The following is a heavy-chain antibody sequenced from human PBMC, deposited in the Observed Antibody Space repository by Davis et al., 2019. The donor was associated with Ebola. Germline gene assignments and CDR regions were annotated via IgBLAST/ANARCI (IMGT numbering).Heavy chain of an antibody. D-gene: IGHD3-22*01. V-gene: IGHV3-33*08. CDR2: IWYDGSNK. Sequence: GESLKISCAASGFTFSNAWMHWVRQAPGKGLEWVAVIWYDGSNKYYADSVKGRFTISRDNSKNTLYLQMNSLRAEDTAVYYCARDRVYYYDSSGYYYKYNWFDPWGQGTLVTVSS. CDR3: ARDRVYYYDSSGYYYKYNWFDP. CDR1: GFTFSNAW. J-gene: IGHJ5*02.